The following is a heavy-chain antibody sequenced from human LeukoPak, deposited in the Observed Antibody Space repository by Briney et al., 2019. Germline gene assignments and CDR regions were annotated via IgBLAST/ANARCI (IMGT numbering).Heavy chain of an antibody. CDR3: AREDGYSSSWYSDY. J-gene: IGHJ4*02. CDR1: GGSISSYY. D-gene: IGHD6-13*01. CDR2: SSSTSIYT. Sequence: LSLTCTGSGGSISSYYWSWIRQAPGKGLEWVSDSSSTSIYTNYADSVKGRFTISRDNAKNSLYLQMNSLRAEDTAVYYCAREDGYSSSWYSDYWGQGTLVTVSS. V-gene: IGHV3-11*05.